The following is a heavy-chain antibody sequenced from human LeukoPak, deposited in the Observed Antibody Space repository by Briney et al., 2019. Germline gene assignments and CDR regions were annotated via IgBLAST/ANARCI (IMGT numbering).Heavy chain of an antibody. J-gene: IGHJ6*03. CDR1: GYTFTSYD. CDR2: MNPNSGNT. D-gene: IGHD6-6*01. CDR3: ARGGSSSCQVAYYYYYMDV. V-gene: IGHV1-8*01. Sequence: ASVKVSCKASGYTFTSYDINWVRQATGQGLEWMGWMNPNSGNTGYAQKFQGRVTMTRNTSISTAYMELSSLRSEDTAVYYCARGGSSSCQVAYYYYYMDVWGKGTTVTVSS.